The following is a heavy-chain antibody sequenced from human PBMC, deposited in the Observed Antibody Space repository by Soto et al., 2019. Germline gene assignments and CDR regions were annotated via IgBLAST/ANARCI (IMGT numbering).Heavy chain of an antibody. CDR3: ARTDYDVLAGYYNDC. CDR2: IYSGGST. V-gene: IGHV3-53*04. CDR1: GFTVSSNY. D-gene: IGHD3-9*01. Sequence: PGGSLRLSCAASGFTVSSNYMSWVRQAPGKGLEWVSVIYSGGSTYYADSVKGRFTISRHNSKNTLFLQMNSLRTEDTAVYYCARTDYDVLAGYYNDCWGQGTLVTVSS. J-gene: IGHJ4*02.